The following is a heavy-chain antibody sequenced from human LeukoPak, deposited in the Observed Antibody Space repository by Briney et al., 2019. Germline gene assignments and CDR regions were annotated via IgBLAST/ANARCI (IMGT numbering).Heavy chain of an antibody. D-gene: IGHD3-9*01. J-gene: IGHJ3*02. V-gene: IGHV3-48*01. CDR1: GFTFSSYS. Sequence: GGFLRLSCAASGFTFSSYSLNWVRQAPGKGLEWVSYISSSSSTIYYEDSVKGRFTISRDNAKNSLYLQMNSLRAEDTAVYYCARGDQYYDILTGYFHDAFDIWGQGTMVTVSS. CDR3: ARGDQYYDILTGYFHDAFDI. CDR2: ISSSSSTI.